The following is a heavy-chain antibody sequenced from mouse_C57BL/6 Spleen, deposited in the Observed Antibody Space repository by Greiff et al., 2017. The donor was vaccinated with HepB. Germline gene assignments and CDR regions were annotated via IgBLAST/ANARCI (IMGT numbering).Heavy chain of an antibody. CDR1: GYTFTSYW. CDR2: IYPSDSET. Sequence: VQLQQPGAELVRPGSSVKLSCKASGYTFTSYWMDWVKQRPGQGLEWIGNIYPSDSETHYNQKFKDKATLTVDKSSSTAYMQLSSLTSEDSAVYYCARSRYDYDEEAWFAYWGQGTLVTVSA. J-gene: IGHJ3*01. CDR3: ARSRYDYDEEAWFAY. D-gene: IGHD2-4*01. V-gene: IGHV1-61*01.